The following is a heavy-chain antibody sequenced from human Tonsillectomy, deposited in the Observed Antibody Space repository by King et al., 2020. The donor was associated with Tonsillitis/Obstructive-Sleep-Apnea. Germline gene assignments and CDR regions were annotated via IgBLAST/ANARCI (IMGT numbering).Heavy chain of an antibody. J-gene: IGHJ4*02. D-gene: IGHD6-13*01. CDR2: ITYDGTNK. CDR3: AREERTSSWYYLDH. CDR1: GFTFSTFA. Sequence: HVQLVESGGGVVQPGRSLRLSCAASGFTFSTFAMHWVRQAPGKGLEWVALITYDGTNKYYADSVKGRFTISRDNAKNTLYLQMNSLRVDDTAVYYCAREERTSSWYYLDHWGQGTLVTVSS. V-gene: IGHV3-30*01.